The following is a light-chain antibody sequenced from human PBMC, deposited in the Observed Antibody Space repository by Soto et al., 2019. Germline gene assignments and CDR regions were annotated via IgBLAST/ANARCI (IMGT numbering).Light chain of an antibody. Sequence: EIVLTQSPATLSLSPGERATLSCRASQSVSSYLAWYQQKPGQAPRLLIYDASNRATGIPARFSGSGSGTDFTLTISSLEPEDFAFYYCQQRSNWSPYTFGQGTKLDIK. V-gene: IGKV3-11*01. CDR1: QSVSSY. J-gene: IGKJ2*01. CDR2: DAS. CDR3: QQRSNWSPYT.